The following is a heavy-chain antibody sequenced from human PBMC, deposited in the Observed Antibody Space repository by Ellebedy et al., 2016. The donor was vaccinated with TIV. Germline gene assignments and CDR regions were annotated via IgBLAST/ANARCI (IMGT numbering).Heavy chain of an antibody. V-gene: IGHV4-34*12. Sequence: SETLSLTCAVYGGSLSGYYWSWIRQPPGKGLEWIGEIIQSGTMNYSPSLKSRVTISVDTSKNQFSLKLRSVTAADTAVYYCARSLMIFSFDKCYFDLWGRGTLVTVSS. CDR3: ARSLMIFSFDKCYFDL. CDR1: GGSLSGYY. CDR2: IIQSGTM. D-gene: IGHD3/OR15-3a*01. J-gene: IGHJ2*01.